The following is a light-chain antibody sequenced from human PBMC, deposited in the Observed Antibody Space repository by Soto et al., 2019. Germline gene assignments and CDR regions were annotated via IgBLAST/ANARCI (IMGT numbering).Light chain of an antibody. CDR1: QSVSDY. CDR2: DAS. V-gene: IGKV3-11*01. Sequence: EVVLTQSPASLSLSPGDRATLSCRADQSVSDYLAWYQQKLGQPPRLLFFDASSRATGVPHRFSAVGSGTDFTLIISSLQPEDFAVYYCQQRVNWPPTFGGRTKVDIK. J-gene: IGKJ4*01. CDR3: QQRVNWPPT.